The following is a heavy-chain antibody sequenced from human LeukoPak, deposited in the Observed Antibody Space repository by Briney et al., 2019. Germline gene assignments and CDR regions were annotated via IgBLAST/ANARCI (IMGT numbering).Heavy chain of an antibody. CDR1: GGSISSGSYY. D-gene: IGHD3-10*01. CDR2: IYTSGST. V-gene: IGHV4-61*02. CDR3: ARSNYCGSGSL. J-gene: IGHJ4*02. Sequence: SETLSLTCTVSGGSISSGSYYWSWLRQPAGKGLEWIGRIYTSGSTNYNPSLKSRVTISVDTSKNQFSLKLSSVTAADTAAYYCARSNYCGSGSLWGQGTLVTVSS.